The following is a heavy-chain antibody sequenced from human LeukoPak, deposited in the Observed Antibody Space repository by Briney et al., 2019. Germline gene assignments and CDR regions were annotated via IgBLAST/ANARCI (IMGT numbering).Heavy chain of an antibody. V-gene: IGHV1-69*05. Sequence: SAKVSCKASGGTFSSYAISWVRQAPGQGLEWMGRIIPIFGTANYAQKFQGRVTITTDESTSTAYMELSSLRSEDTAVYYCARSDNDAFDIWGPGTMVTVSS. CDR2: IIPIFGTA. D-gene: IGHD2-21*01. CDR1: GGTFSSYA. CDR3: ARSDNDAFDI. J-gene: IGHJ3*02.